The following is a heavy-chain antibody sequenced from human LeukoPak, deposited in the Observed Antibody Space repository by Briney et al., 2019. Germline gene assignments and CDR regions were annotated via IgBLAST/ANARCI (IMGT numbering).Heavy chain of an antibody. Sequence: SETLSLTCAVYGGSFSGYYWSWIRQPPGKGLEWIGEINHSGSTNYNPSLKSRVTISVDTSKNQFSLKLSSVTAADTAVYYCARERNFGVVITFDYWGQGTLVTVSS. CDR3: ARERNFGVVITFDY. J-gene: IGHJ4*02. CDR2: INHSGST. D-gene: IGHD3-3*01. V-gene: IGHV4-34*01. CDR1: GGSFSGYY.